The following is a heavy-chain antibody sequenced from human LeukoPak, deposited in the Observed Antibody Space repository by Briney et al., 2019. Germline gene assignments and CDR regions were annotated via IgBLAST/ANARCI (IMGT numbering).Heavy chain of an antibody. D-gene: IGHD3-10*01. CDR2: INPNSGGT. Sequence: EASVKVSCKASGYTFTSYDINWVRQATGQGLEWMGWINPNSGGTNYAQKFQGRVTMTRDTSISTAYMELSRLRSDDTAVYYCARDGRILWFGELRNWFDPWGQGTLVTVSS. J-gene: IGHJ5*02. CDR1: GYTFTSYD. CDR3: ARDGRILWFGELRNWFDP. V-gene: IGHV1-2*02.